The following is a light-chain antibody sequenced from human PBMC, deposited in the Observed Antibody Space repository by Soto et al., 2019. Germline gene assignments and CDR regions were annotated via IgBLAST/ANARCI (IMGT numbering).Light chain of an antibody. CDR1: QGISSA. CDR2: DAS. J-gene: IGKJ3*01. Sequence: AIQLTQSPSSLSASVGDRVTITCRASQGISSALAWYQQKPGKAPKLLIYDASSLESGVPSRFSGSGSGPDFTLTISSLQHEDFATYYCQQFNSYPFFGPGTKVDIK. CDR3: QQFNSYPF. V-gene: IGKV1-13*02.